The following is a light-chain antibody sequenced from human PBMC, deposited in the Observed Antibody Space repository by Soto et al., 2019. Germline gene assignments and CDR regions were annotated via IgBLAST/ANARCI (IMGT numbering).Light chain of an antibody. CDR3: QSYDSTLSGSRV. CDR2: ANT. V-gene: IGLV1-40*01. Sequence: QSVLTQPPSVSGAPGQRVTISCTGSSSNIGAGYDVHWYQQLPGTAPKLLISANTNRPSGVPDRFSASTSGTSASLAITGLQAEDEADYYCQSYDSTLSGSRVFGGGTQLTVL. CDR1: SSNIGAGYD. J-gene: IGLJ3*02.